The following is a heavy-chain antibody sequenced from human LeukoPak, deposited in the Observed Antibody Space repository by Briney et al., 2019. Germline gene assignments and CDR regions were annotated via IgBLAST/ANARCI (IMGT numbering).Heavy chain of an antibody. V-gene: IGHV4-30-4*08. D-gene: IGHD2-2*01. Sequence: SQTLSLTCTVSGGSISSGDYYWSWIRQPPGKGLEWIGYIYYSGSTYHNPSLKSRVTISVDTSKNQFSLKLSSVTAADTAVYYCASYCSSTSCSIAFDIWGQGTMVTVSS. CDR2: IYYSGST. CDR1: GGSISSGDYY. J-gene: IGHJ3*02. CDR3: ASYCSSTSCSIAFDI.